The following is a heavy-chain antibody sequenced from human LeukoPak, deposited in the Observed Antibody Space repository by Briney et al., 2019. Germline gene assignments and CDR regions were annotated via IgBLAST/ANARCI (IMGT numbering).Heavy chain of an antibody. D-gene: IGHD3-10*01. Sequence: SETLSLTCAVYGGSFSGYYWSWIRQPPGKGLEWIGEINHSGSTNYNPSLKSRVTISVDTSKNQFSLKLSSVTAADTAVYYCARVNYGSGSYPFYYYYGMDVWGQGTTVTVSS. CDR1: GGSFSGYY. J-gene: IGHJ6*02. CDR2: INHSGST. V-gene: IGHV4-34*01. CDR3: ARVNYGSGSYPFYYYYGMDV.